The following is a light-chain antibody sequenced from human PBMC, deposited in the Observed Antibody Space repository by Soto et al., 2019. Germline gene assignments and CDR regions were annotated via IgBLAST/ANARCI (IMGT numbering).Light chain of an antibody. CDR3: QQSYSTPRT. V-gene: IGKV1-39*01. J-gene: IGKJ1*01. CDR2: AAS. CDR1: QSISNY. Sequence: DIQMTQSPSSLSASVGDRVTITCRASQSISNYLNWYQQKPGKAPKLLMYAASSLQSGVPPRFGGSGSGTDFTLTISSLQPEEFATYYYQQSYSTPRTFGQGTKVKIK.